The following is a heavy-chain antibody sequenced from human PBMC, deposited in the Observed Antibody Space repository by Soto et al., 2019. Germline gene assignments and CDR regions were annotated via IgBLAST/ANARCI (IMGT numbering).Heavy chain of an antibody. CDR1: GFTFSSYG. Sequence: QVQLVESGGGVVQPGRSLRLSCAASGFTFSSYGMHWVRQAPGKGLEWVAVISYDGSNKYYADSVKGRFTISRDNSKNTLYLQMNSLRAEDTAVYYCAKDTAYYYDSTGDYGMDVWGQGTTVTVCS. CDR2: ISYDGSNK. CDR3: AKDTAYYYDSTGDYGMDV. V-gene: IGHV3-30*18. D-gene: IGHD3-22*01. J-gene: IGHJ6*02.